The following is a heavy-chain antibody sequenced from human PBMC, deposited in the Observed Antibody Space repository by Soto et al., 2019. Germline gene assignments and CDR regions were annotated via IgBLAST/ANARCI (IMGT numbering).Heavy chain of an antibody. J-gene: IGHJ6*02. CDR1: GFTFDDYA. CDR2: ISWNRGSI. V-gene: IGHV3-9*01. CDR3: AKAFGATDYYGMDV. D-gene: IGHD3-16*01. Sequence: EVQLVESGGGLVQPGRSLRLSCAASGFTFDDYAMHWVRQAPGKGLEWVSGISWNRGSIGYADSVRGRCTISRDNAKSSLYLQLNSLRAEDTALYYCAKAFGATDYYGMDVWGQGTTVTVSS.